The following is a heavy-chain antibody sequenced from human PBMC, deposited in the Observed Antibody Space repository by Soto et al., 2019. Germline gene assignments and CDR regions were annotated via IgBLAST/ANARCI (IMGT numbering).Heavy chain of an antibody. D-gene: IGHD6-13*01. CDR1: GFTFSNYA. Sequence: EVQLVESGGGLVQPGGSLRLSCAASGFTFSNYAMTWVRQAPGKGLEWVSVITGSGGGTYFVDSVKGRFTISRDNSKNTVYLRMNSLRAEDTAAYYCAKRPLTAAGFDYWGQWTLVTVSS. V-gene: IGHV3-23*04. CDR3: AKRPLTAAGFDY. CDR2: ITGSGGGT. J-gene: IGHJ4*02.